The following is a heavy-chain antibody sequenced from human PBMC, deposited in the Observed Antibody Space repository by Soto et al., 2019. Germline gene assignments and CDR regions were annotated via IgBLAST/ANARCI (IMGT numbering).Heavy chain of an antibody. CDR1: TYSIGSSHY. Sequence: PSETLSLTSPVSTYSIGSSHYWGWIRQSPGKVPQWIARIYHGGSTFNNPSLKSRIIISMATSKNQMSLKLRSVTAADTAVYFCARAHIMVVAGSTFDFWGRGTLVTVSS. CDR2: IYHGGST. J-gene: IGHJ4*01. D-gene: IGHD2-21*02. CDR3: ARAHIMVVAGSTFDF. V-gene: IGHV4-38-2*01.